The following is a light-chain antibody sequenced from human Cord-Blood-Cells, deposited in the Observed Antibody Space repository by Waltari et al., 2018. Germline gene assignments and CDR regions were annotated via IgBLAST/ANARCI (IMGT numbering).Light chain of an antibody. V-gene: IGKV3-20*01. J-gene: IGKJ1*01. CDR1: QSVSSSY. CDR3: QQYGSSPTWT. Sequence: EIVLTQSPGTRPLSPGERATLSCRASQSVSSSYLAWYQQKPGQAPRLLIYGASSRATGIPDRFSGSGSGTDFTLTISRLEPEDFAVYYCQQYGSSPTWTFGQGTKVEIK. CDR2: GAS.